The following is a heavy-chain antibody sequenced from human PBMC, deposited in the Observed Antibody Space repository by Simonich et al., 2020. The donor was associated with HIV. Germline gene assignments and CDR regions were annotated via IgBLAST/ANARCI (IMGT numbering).Heavy chain of an antibody. CDR3: AKGARGSSWYYFDY. V-gene: IGHV3-43D*04. CDR1: GFTFDDYA. Sequence: EVQLVESGGVVVQPGGSLRLSCAASGFTFDDYAMHWVRQAPGKGLECVSLISWDGDNTYYADSVKGRFTISRDNSENSLHLQMNSLRAEDTALYYCAKGARGSSWYYFDYWGQGTLVTVSS. CDR2: ISWDGDNT. D-gene: IGHD6-13*01. J-gene: IGHJ4*02.